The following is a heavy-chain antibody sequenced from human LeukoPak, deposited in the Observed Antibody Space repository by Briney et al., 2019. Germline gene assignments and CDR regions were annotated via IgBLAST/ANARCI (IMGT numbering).Heavy chain of an antibody. CDR2: IRSGGTNT. V-gene: IGHV3-48*04. D-gene: IGHD3-9*01. CDR1: GFTFSSFS. Sequence: GGSLRLSCAASGFTFSSFSMNWVRQAPGKGLEWVSYIRSGGTNTDYTGSVKGRFTISRDNAKNSLYLQMNSLRAEDTAVCYCAKDKPPVGADYDILTGYLDYWGQGTLVTVSS. CDR3: AKDKPPVGADYDILTGYLDY. J-gene: IGHJ4*02.